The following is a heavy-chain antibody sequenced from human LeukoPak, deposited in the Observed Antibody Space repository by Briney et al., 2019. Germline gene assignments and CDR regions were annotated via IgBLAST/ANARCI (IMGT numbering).Heavy chain of an antibody. J-gene: IGHJ3*02. Sequence: GGSLRLSCAASGFTFSSYWVHWVRQAPGKGLVWVSRINGDGSSTTYADAVKGRFTISRDNAKNTLYLQMSSLRSEDTAVYYCTRRGLVPAFDIWGQGTMVAVAS. D-gene: IGHD2-2*01. CDR1: GFTFSSYW. CDR2: INGDGSST. V-gene: IGHV3-74*01. CDR3: TRRGLVPAFDI.